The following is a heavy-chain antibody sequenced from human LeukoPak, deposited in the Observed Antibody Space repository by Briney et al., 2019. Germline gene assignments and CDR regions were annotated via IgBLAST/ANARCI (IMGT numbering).Heavy chain of an antibody. CDR2: INSDGSST. CDR1: GFTFSSYW. Sequence: PGGSLRLSCAASGFTFSSYWMHWVRQAPGKGLVWVSRINSDGSSTSYADSVKGRFTISRDNAKNTLYLQMNSLRAEDTAVYYCAREGPVAATVDYYYYYGIDVWGQGTTVTVSS. CDR3: AREGPVAATVDYYYYYGIDV. V-gene: IGHV3-74*01. J-gene: IGHJ6*02. D-gene: IGHD2-15*01.